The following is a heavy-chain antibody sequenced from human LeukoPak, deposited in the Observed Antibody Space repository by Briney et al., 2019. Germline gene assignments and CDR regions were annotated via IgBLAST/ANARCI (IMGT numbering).Heavy chain of an antibody. CDR1: GFSFSSYY. CDR3: TTDYGSGSYRYFNY. Sequence: NPGGSLRLSCAASGFSFSSYYVNWVRQTPGKGLEWVGRIKSKTDGGTTDYVAPVKGRFTISRDDSKNTLYLQMNSLKSEDTAVYYCTTDYGSGSYRYFNYWGQGTLVTVSS. V-gene: IGHV3-15*01. D-gene: IGHD3-10*01. CDR2: IKSKTDGGTT. J-gene: IGHJ4*02.